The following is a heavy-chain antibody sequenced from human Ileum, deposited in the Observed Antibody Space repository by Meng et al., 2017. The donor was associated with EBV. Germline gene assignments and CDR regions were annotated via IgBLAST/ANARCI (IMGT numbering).Heavy chain of an antibody. J-gene: IGHJ4*02. D-gene: IGHD2/OR15-2a*01. CDR3: AGKLEYVNAWPFDY. CDR2: IFHSGIT. V-gene: IGHV4-4*02. CDR1: GGSICSLNW. Sequence: QVQVQAPGPGLVKPSGTPPLTCLALGGSICSLNWWTWVRQPPGKCLEWIGEIFHSGITNYNPSLKSRVTISVDKSKSQFSLKLSSVTAADTAVYYCAGKLEYVNAWPFDYWGQGTLVTVSS.